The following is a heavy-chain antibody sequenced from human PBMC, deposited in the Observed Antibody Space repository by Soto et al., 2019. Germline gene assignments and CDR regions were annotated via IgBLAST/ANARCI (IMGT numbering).Heavy chain of an antibody. V-gene: IGHV3-30*18. Sequence: GGSLRLSCAASGLTFSTYGFHWVRQAPGKGLEWVAVISNDVRNIHYAESVKGRFTISRDNSKNTLYLQMNSLRPNDTAVYYCVKDSLGGMTPVFMPGHDWGQGTLVTVSS. D-gene: IGHD2-2*01. J-gene: IGHJ4*02. CDR2: ISNDVRNI. CDR1: GLTFSTYG. CDR3: VKDSLGGMTPVFMPGHD.